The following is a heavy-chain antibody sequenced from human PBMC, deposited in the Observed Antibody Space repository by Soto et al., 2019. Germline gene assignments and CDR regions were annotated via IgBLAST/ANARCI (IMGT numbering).Heavy chain of an antibody. V-gene: IGHV3-73*01. J-gene: IGHJ4*02. D-gene: IGHD2-15*01. CDR3: ARAGDIVVVVAVFDY. CDR2: IRSKANSYAT. Sequence: GGSLRLSCAASGFTFGGSAMHLVRQASRKGLDWVGRIRSKANSYATAYAASVKGRFTISRDDSKNTAYLQMNSLRAEDTAVYYCARAGDIVVVVAVFDYWGQGTLVTVSS. CDR1: GFTFGGSA.